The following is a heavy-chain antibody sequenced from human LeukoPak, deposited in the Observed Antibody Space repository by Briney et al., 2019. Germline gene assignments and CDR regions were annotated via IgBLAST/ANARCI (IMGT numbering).Heavy chain of an antibody. Sequence: MASETLSLTCTVSGGSISSSSYYWGWIRQPPGKGLEWIGSIYYSGSTYYNPSLKSRVTISVDTSKNQFSLKLSSVTAADAAMYYCAIDLTSGFDYWGQGTLVTVSS. CDR3: AIDLTSGFDY. CDR1: GGSISSSSYY. V-gene: IGHV4-39*01. CDR2: IYYSGST. D-gene: IGHD3-10*01. J-gene: IGHJ4*02.